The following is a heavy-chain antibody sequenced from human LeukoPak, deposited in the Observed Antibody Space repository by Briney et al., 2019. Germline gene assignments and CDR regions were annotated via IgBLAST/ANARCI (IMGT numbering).Heavy chain of an antibody. Sequence: SETLALTCSVSGGSISSSSYYWSWIRQSPGKGLEWIGSMYYRGTTYENSSLKSRVTLSIDTSKNQFSLKLTSVTAADTAVYYCVREYSRSVVAGSRPDLWGQGLLVTVSS. J-gene: IGHJ4*02. CDR1: GGSISSSSYY. CDR3: VREYSRSVVAGSRPDL. D-gene: IGHD2-21*01. CDR2: MYYRGTT. V-gene: IGHV4-39*02.